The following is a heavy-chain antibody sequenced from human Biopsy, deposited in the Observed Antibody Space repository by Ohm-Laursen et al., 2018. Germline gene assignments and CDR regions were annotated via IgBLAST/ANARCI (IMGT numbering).Heavy chain of an antibody. Sequence: ASVKVSCKASGYTFTGHYMHWVRQAPGQGLEWMGWINPNSGGTKYAQKFQVRVTMTRDTSTSTAYMELSGLTSDDPAVYYCARDRNEYSGSFYVWGQGSLVTVSS. CDR3: ARDRNEYSGSFYV. J-gene: IGHJ4*02. V-gene: IGHV1-2*02. D-gene: IGHD1-26*01. CDR1: GYTFTGHY. CDR2: INPNSGGT.